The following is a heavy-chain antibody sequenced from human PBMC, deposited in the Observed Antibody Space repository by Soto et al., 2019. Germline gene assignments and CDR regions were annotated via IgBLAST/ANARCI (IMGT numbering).Heavy chain of an antibody. V-gene: IGHV3-30*18. CDR2: ISYGGSNK. CDR1: GFTFSSYG. J-gene: IGHJ4*02. D-gene: IGHD1-1*01. CDR3: AKDGRLEAVRPYYFDY. Sequence: QVQLVESGGGVVQPGRSLRLSCAASGFTFSSYGMHWVRQAPGKGLEWVAVISYGGSNKYYADSVKGRFTISRDNYKTTLYLPMNSMRAEDTAVYYCAKDGRLEAVRPYYFDYWGQGTLVTVSS.